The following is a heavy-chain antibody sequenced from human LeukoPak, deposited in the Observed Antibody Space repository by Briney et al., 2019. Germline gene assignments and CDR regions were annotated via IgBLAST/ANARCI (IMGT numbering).Heavy chain of an antibody. J-gene: IGHJ4*02. V-gene: IGHV6-1*01. Sequence: SQTLPLTCALSGDSVSSNSAAWNWIRQSPSRGLEWLGRTYYRSKLYNDYAVSVKSRITINPDTSKNQFSLQLNSVTPEDTAVYYCAREHSSGWYREPFDYWGQGTLVTVSS. CDR3: AREHSSGWYREPFDY. CDR2: TYYRSKLYN. CDR1: GDSVSSNSAA. D-gene: IGHD6-19*01.